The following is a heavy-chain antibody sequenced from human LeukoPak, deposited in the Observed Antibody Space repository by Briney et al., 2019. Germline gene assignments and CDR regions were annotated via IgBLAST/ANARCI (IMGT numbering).Heavy chain of an antibody. V-gene: IGHV1-69*13. D-gene: IGHD3-3*01. CDR2: IIPIFGTA. CDR1: GGTFSSYA. CDR3: ARANDFWSGYYTPQAPYFDY. J-gene: IGHJ4*02. Sequence: SVKVSCKASGGTFSSYAISWVRQAPGQGLEWMGGIIPIFGTANYAQKFQGRVTITADESTSTAYMELSSLRSEDTAVYYCARANDFWSGYYTPQAPYFDYWGQGTLVTVSS.